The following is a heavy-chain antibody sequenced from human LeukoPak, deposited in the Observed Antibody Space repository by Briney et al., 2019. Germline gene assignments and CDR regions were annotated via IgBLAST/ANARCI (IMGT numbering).Heavy chain of an antibody. CDR1: EFTFSSYA. D-gene: IGHD3-22*01. CDR2: TSRDGTIK. V-gene: IGHV3-30*18. CDR3: VKVGDSSSLDY. J-gene: IGHJ4*02. Sequence: GGSPRLSCAASEFTFSSYAFHWVRQAPGKGLEWVALTSRDGTIKYHADSVKGRFTISRDNSKNTLYLQMNSLRGDDTAVYYCVKVGDSSSLDYWGQGTLVTVSS.